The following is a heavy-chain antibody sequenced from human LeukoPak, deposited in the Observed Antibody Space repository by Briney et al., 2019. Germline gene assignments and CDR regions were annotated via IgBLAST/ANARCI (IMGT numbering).Heavy chain of an antibody. V-gene: IGHV1-18*01. Sequence: GASVKVSCKTSGYTFTTYGVSWVRQAPGQGLEWMGWGSGYTGNTNYAERFQGRVTMTTDTSTTTVYMELTSLRSDDTAVYYCARGEVSASLYYFDFWGQGTLVTVS. CDR1: GYTFTTYG. D-gene: IGHD2-2*01. CDR2: GSGYTGNT. J-gene: IGHJ4*02. CDR3: ARGEVSASLYYFDF.